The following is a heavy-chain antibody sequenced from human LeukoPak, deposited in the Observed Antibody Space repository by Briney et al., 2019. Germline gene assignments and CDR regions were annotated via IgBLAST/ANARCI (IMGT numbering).Heavy chain of an antibody. J-gene: IGHJ3*02. Sequence: ASVKVSCKTSGFTFTNSAIQWVRQARGQRLEWIGWIVVGSGAANYAQKFQGRVSISRDMSTRTAYMEVSSLRSDDTAVYYCARGLATYDSSGYTAFDIWGQGTMVTVSS. V-gene: IGHV1-58*02. D-gene: IGHD3-22*01. CDR1: GFTFTNSA. CDR3: ARGLATYDSSGYTAFDI. CDR2: IVVGSGAA.